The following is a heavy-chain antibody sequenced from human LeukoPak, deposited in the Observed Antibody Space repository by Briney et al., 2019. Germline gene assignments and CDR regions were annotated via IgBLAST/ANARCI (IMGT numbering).Heavy chain of an antibody. D-gene: IGHD5-18*01. V-gene: IGHV3-48*04. J-gene: IGHJ4*02. CDR3: ARGVLDTAMVTSDY. CDR1: GFTFSSYS. CDR2: ISSSSSTI. Sequence: PGGSLRLSCAASGFTFSSYSMNWVRQAPGKGLEWVSYISSSSSTIYYADSVKGRFTISRDNAKNSLYLQMNSLRAEDTAVYYCARGVLDTAMVTSDYWGQGTLVTVSS.